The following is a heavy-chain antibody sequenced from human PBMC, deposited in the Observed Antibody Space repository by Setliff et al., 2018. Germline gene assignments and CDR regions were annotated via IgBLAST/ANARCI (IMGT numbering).Heavy chain of an antibody. J-gene: IGHJ4*02. CDR2: INPSGGLT. CDR1: GYTFTNYG. D-gene: IGHD3-10*01. CDR3: AIDSVVRGFINGDSFDY. V-gene: IGHV1-46*01. Sequence: GSSVKVSCKASGYTFTNYGFTWVRQAPGQGLGWMRMINPSGGLTMYAQKFQGRVTMTRDTSTSTVYMEVSSLRSEDTAVYYCAIDSVVRGFINGDSFDYWGQGTLVTVSS.